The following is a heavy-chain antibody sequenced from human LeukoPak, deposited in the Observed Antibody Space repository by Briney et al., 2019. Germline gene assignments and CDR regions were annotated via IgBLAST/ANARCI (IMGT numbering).Heavy chain of an antibody. CDR2: ISSSSSYI. CDR3: ARERGYYDSTFDY. CDR1: GFTFSSYW. D-gene: IGHD3-22*01. V-gene: IGHV3-21*01. J-gene: IGHJ4*02. Sequence: GGSLRLSCAASGFTFSSYWMTWVRQAPGKGLEWVSSISSSSSYIYYADSVKGRFTISRDNAKNSLYLQMNSLRAEDTAVYYCARERGYYDSTFDYWGQGTLVTVSS.